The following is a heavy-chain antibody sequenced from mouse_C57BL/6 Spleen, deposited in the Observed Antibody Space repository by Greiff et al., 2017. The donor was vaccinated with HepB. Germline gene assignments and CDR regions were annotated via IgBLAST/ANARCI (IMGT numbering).Heavy chain of an antibody. CDR1: GYTFTSYW. Sequence: VQLQQPGAELVMPGASVKLSCKASGYTFTSYWMHWVKQRPGQGLEWIGEIDPYDSYTNYNQKFKGKSTLTVDKSSSTAYMQLSSLTSEDSAVYYWASCYDGGGGAWFAYWGQGTLVTVSA. CDR2: IDPYDSYT. D-gene: IGHD2-12*01. J-gene: IGHJ3*01. CDR3: ASCYDGGGGAWFAY. V-gene: IGHV1-69*01.